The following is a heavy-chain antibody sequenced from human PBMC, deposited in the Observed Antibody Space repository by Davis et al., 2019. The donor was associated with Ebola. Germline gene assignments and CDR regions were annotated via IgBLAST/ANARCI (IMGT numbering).Heavy chain of an antibody. CDR1: GGSISSSSYY. V-gene: IGHV4-39*07. J-gene: IGHJ6*02. CDR3: ARGWDDYGGNAWDYYYYGMDV. D-gene: IGHD4-23*01. CDR2: IYYSGST. Sequence: SETLSLTCTVSGGSISSSSYYWGWIRQPPGKGLEWLGSIYYSGSTYYNPSLKSRVTISVDTSKNQFSLKLSSVTAADTAVYYCARGWDDYGGNAWDYYYYGMDVWGQGTTVTVSS.